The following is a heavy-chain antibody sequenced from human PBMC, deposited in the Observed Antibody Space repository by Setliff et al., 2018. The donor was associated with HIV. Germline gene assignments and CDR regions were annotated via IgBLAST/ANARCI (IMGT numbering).Heavy chain of an antibody. J-gene: IGHJ4*01. CDR2: ISGSGGST. CDR1: GFTFNTYA. V-gene: IGHV3-23*01. D-gene: IGHD2-15*01. CDR3: AKDGISGGAYPPYYFDS. Sequence: LRLSCAASGFTFNTYAMSWVRQAPGKGLEWVSVISGSGGSTFYADSGQGRFTISRDKSKNTLYLQMNGQRVEDTDVDYCAKDGISGGAYPPYYFDSWGHGTLVTVSS.